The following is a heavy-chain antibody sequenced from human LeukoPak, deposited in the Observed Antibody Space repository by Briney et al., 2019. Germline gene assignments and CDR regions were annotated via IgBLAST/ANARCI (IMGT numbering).Heavy chain of an antibody. CDR3: ASDHLSIEATGMKY. D-gene: IGHD6-13*01. V-gene: IGHV1-18*01. CDR2: ISTYNGDT. J-gene: IGHJ4*02. Sequence: GASVKVSCKASGYTFPNYGISWVRQAPGQGLEWMGWISTYNGDTNYAQKLQGRVTMTTDTSTNTAYMELRSLRSDDTAVYYCASDHLSIEATGMKYWGQGTLVTVSS. CDR1: GYTFPNYG.